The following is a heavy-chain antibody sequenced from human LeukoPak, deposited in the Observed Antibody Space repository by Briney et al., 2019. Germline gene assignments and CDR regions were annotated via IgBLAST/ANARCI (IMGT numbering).Heavy chain of an antibody. V-gene: IGHV3-30*04. D-gene: IGHD3-10*01. J-gene: IGHJ3*02. Sequence: GGSLRLSCAASGFTFSRYAMHWVRQAPGKGLEWVAVISYDGGNKYYADSVKGRFTISRDKSKNTLYLQMNSLRAEDTAVYYRARDLGELLFHGAFDIWGQGTMVTVSS. CDR3: ARDLGELLFHGAFDI. CDR2: ISYDGGNK. CDR1: GFTFSRYA.